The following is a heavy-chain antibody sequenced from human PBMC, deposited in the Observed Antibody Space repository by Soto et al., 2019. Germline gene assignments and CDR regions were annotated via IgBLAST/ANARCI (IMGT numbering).Heavy chain of an antibody. V-gene: IGHV3-11*01. D-gene: IGHD1-1*01. CDR3: SRDHTPGNDYYGMDV. J-gene: IGHJ6*02. CDR1: GFTFSDYY. Sequence: GGSRTLSRAAYGFTFSDYYLSWTREAPGKGLERFAYSSSSGSTIYHADSVKGRLTISPNNSKNSLYMQMNRLRAEDTAVYYCSRDHTPGNDYYGMDVVGQWTTVTVS. CDR2: SSSSGSTI.